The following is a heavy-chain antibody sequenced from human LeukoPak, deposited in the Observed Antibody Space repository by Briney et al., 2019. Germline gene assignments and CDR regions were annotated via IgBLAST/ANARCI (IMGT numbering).Heavy chain of an antibody. CDR2: INPNNGGT. Sequence: ASVRVSCKASGYTFTGYYMHWVRQAPGQGLEWMGWINPNNGGTNYAQRFQGRVTMTTDTSISTTYMELSRLRSDDTAAYYCARGGKSELGTCDYWGQGTLVTVSS. V-gene: IGHV1-2*02. J-gene: IGHJ4*02. CDR1: GYTFTGYY. CDR3: ARGGKSELGTCDY. D-gene: IGHD7-27*01.